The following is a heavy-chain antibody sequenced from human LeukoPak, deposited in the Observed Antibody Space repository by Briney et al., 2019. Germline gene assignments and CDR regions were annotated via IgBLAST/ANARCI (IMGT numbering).Heavy chain of an antibody. CDR1: GGSISSGGYS. CDR3: ARAGNGFDP. CDR2: IYHSGST. J-gene: IGHJ5*02. Sequence: SETLSLTCAVSGGSISSGGYSWSWIRQPPGKGLEWIGYIYHSGSTYYNPSLKSRGTISIDRSKNQFSLRLRYVTVADTAVYYWARAGNGFDPWVQGALVTVSS. V-gene: IGHV4-30-2*01.